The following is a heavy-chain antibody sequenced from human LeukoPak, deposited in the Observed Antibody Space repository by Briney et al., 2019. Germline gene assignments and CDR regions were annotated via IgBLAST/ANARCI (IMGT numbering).Heavy chain of an antibody. J-gene: IGHJ6*03. V-gene: IGHV4-34*01. Sequence: PSETLSLTCAVYGGSFSGYYWSWIRQPPGKGLEWIGEINHSGSTNYNPSLKSRVTISVDTSKNQFSLKLSSVTAADTAVYYCARQKILWFGSRYYMDVWGKGTTVTISS. D-gene: IGHD3-10*01. CDR2: INHSGST. CDR1: GGSFSGYY. CDR3: ARQKILWFGSRYYMDV.